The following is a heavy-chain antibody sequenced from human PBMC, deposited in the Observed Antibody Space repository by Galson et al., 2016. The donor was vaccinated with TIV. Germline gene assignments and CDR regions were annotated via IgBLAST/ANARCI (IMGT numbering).Heavy chain of an antibody. V-gene: IGHV2-70*11. D-gene: IGHD3-22*01. J-gene: IGHJ4*02. CDR1: GFSLSTSGVC. Sequence: PALVTPTQTLTLTCTFSGFSLSTSGVCVSWIRQPPGKALEWLARIDWDDDKNYSPFLKTRLTISKDTSKNQVVLTMTNTDPVDTATYYCARTLFSVNDGYWIDYWGQGALVTVSS. CDR2: IDWDDDK. CDR3: ARTLFSVNDGYWIDY.